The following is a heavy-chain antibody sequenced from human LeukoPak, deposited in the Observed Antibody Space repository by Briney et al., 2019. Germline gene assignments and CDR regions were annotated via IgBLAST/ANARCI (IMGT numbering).Heavy chain of an antibody. CDR3: GRAGFGTAYNRFYYYMDV. J-gene: IGHJ6*03. V-gene: IGHV4-38-2*01. Sequence: PSETLSLTCAVSNYPITSDYYCVWIRQPPGQGLEWIGQIFHSGIAHYNPSLKSRVTMSVDTSRSQFSVNLNSVTAADTAVYYCGRAGFGTAYNRFYYYMDVWGKGTTVTVSS. D-gene: IGHD3-16*01. CDR2: IFHSGIA. CDR1: NYPITSDYY.